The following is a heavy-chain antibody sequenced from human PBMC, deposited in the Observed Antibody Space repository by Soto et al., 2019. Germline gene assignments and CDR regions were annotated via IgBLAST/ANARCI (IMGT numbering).Heavy chain of an antibody. CDR3: TRSSGYYAY. CDR1: GFTFSNFG. J-gene: IGHJ4*02. V-gene: IGHV3-23*01. Sequence: GGSLRLSCEASGFTFSNFGLCWALQTTGKGLEWVSGISGNAGSASYADSVKGRFTISRDNSKSTLYLQMNSLRAEDTAVYYCTRSSGYYAYCGQGTLVSVYS. CDR2: ISGNAGSA. D-gene: IGHD3-3*01.